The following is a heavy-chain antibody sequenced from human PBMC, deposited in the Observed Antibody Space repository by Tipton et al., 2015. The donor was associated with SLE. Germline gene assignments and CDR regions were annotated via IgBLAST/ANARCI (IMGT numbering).Heavy chain of an antibody. V-gene: IGHV3-48*01. J-gene: IGHJ5*02. CDR3: ARDRDTAMVTGWLDP. CDR1: GFTLSNHG. CDR2: ISASSNTI. D-gene: IGHD5-18*01. Sequence: SLRLSCAASGFTLSNHGMNWVRQPPGKGLEWVSYISASSNTIYYADSVKGRFTISRDNAKNSLYLQMNSLRAEDTALYYCARDRDTAMVTGWLDPWGQGTLVTVSS.